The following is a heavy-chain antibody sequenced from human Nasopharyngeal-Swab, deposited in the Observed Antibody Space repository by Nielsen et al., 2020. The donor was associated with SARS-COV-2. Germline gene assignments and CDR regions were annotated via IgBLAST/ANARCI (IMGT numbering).Heavy chain of an antibody. CDR3: ARDNNVGDYDFWSGYLWYMDV. D-gene: IGHD3-3*01. Sequence: GESLKISCAASGFTFSSFAMHWVRQAPGKGLEYVSAITSNGGSTYYATSVKGRFTISRDNSKNMLYLQMGSLKAEDMAVYYCARDNNVGDYDFWSGYLWYMDVWGKGTTVTVSS. J-gene: IGHJ6*04. V-gene: IGHV3-64*01. CDR1: GFTFSSFA. CDR2: ITSNGGST.